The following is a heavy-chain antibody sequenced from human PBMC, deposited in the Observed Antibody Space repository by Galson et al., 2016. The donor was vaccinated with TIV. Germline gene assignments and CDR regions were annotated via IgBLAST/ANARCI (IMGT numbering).Heavy chain of an antibody. CDR2: ISYDGGNK. V-gene: IGHV3-30*18. CDR1: GFTFSIYA. J-gene: IGHJ6*02. Sequence: SLRLSCAASGFTFSIYAMHWVRQAPGKGLEWVGLISYDGGNKWYADSVKGRFTISRDNSKNTLYLQMNSLRVEDTAVYYCAKDRNTAMDTYHQYYGMDVWGQGTTVTVSS. D-gene: IGHD5-18*01. CDR3: AKDRNTAMDTYHQYYGMDV.